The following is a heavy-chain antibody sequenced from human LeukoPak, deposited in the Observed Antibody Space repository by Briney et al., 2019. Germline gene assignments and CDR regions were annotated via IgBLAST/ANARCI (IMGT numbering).Heavy chain of an antibody. V-gene: IGHV3-48*03. Sequence: PGGSLRLSCAASGFTFSSYEMNWVRQAPGKGPEWVSYISSSGSTVYHADSVKGRFTISRDNAKNSLYLQMHSLRAEDTAIYYCATSGYYFEYWGQGTLVTVSS. J-gene: IGHJ4*02. CDR3: ATSGYYFEY. CDR1: GFTFSSYE. CDR2: ISSSGSTV. D-gene: IGHD3-22*01.